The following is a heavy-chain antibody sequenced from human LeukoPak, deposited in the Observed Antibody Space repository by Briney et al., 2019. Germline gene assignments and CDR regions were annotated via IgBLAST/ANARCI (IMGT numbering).Heavy chain of an antibody. D-gene: IGHD3-22*01. V-gene: IGHV3-9*01. CDR3: AKDGVPYYYDSSGYWGGYYFDY. Sequence: GRSLRLSCAAPGFTFDDYAMHWVRQAPGKGLEWVSGISWNSGSIGYADSVRGRFTISRDNAKNSLYLQMNSLRAEDTALYYCAKDGVPYYYDSSGYWGGYYFDYWGQGTLVTVSS. CDR1: GFTFDDYA. CDR2: ISWNSGSI. J-gene: IGHJ4*02.